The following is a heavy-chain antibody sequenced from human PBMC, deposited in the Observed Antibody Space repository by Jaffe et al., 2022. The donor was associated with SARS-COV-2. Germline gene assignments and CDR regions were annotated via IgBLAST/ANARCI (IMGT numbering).Heavy chain of an antibody. Sequence: QVQLQESGPGLVKPSQTLSLTCTVSGGSISSGSYYWSWIRQPAGKGLEWIGRIYTSGSTNYNPSLKSRVTISVDTSKNQFSLKLSSVTAADTAVYYCARRVDRNGAFDIWGQGTMVTVSS. J-gene: IGHJ3*02. CDR2: IYTSGST. CDR3: ARRVDRNGAFDI. D-gene: IGHD3-9*01. V-gene: IGHV4-61*02. CDR1: GGSISSGSYY.